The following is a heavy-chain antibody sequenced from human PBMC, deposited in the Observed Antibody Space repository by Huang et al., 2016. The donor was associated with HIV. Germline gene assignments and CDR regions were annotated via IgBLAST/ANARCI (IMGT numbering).Heavy chain of an antibody. V-gene: IGHV3-74*01. CDR3: ARDPRIQSWLNFFDY. Sequence: EVQLVESGGGLVQPGGSLRLSCAASGFSFSSYWMHWVRQAPGKGVVWVSRIKSDGSSTSDADAVKGRFTISRDNAKNTLYLQMNSLRAEDTAVYYCARDPRIQSWLNFFDYWGQGTLVSVSS. CDR2: IKSDGSST. CDR1: GFSFSSYW. D-gene: IGHD3-22*01. J-gene: IGHJ4*02.